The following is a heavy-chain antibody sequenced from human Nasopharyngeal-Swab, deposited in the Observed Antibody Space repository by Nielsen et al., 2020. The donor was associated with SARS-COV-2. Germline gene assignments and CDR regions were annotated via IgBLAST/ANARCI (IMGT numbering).Heavy chain of an antibody. Sequence: SLKISCAASGFTFDDYAMHWVRQAPGKGLEWVSDISWNSGSIGYADSVKGRFTISRDNAKNSLYLQMNSLRAEDTALYYCAKLPTILSDAFDIWGQGTMVTVSS. CDR2: ISWNSGSI. V-gene: IGHV3-9*01. CDR3: AKLPTILSDAFDI. CDR1: GFTFDDYA. J-gene: IGHJ3*02. D-gene: IGHD5-24*01.